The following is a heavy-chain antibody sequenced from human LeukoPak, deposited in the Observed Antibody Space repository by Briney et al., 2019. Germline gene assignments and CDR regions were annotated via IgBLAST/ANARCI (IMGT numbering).Heavy chain of an antibody. Sequence: ASVKVSCKASGYTFTGYYMHWVRQAPGQGPEWMGRINPNSGGTNYAQKFQGRVTMTRDTSISTAYMELSRLRSDDTAVYFCAREGGSSSYWGYYYYMDVWGKGTTVTVSS. CDR3: AREGGSSSYWGYYYYMDV. D-gene: IGHD6-6*01. V-gene: IGHV1-2*06. CDR2: INPNSGGT. CDR1: GYTFTGYY. J-gene: IGHJ6*03.